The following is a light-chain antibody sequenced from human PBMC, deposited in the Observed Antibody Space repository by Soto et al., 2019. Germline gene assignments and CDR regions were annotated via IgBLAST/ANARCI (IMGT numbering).Light chain of an antibody. CDR1: QTVNSNY. CDR3: QQYGISPPT. V-gene: IGKV3-20*01. J-gene: IGKJ4*01. CDR2: GTT. Sequence: EIVLTQSPGTLSLSPGETATLSCRASQTVNSNYLAWYQHKPGQAPRLLIYGTTSRATGVPDRFSGGGSGTAFTLTISGLEPEDFALYNCQQYGISPPTFGGGTKVQIK.